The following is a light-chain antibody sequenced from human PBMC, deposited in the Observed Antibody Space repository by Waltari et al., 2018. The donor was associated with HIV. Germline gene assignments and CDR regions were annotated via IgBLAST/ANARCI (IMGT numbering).Light chain of an antibody. CDR2: DAS. V-gene: IGKV3-11*01. CDR1: LTIVNY. Sequence: EIALTQSPVDLSLSPGDRATLSCRANLTIVNYLGWYQQKPGQGPSLLIYDASKRVTGVPARFSGSGSGTDFSLIINNIQPEDSAVYYCQQRHSWPLSFGGGTKVEI. CDR3: QQRHSWPLS. J-gene: IGKJ4*01.